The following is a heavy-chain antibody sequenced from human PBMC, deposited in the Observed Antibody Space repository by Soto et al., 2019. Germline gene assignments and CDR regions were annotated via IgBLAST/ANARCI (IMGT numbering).Heavy chain of an antibody. D-gene: IGHD2-8*01. CDR2: FDPEDGET. CDR1: GFTFTSYG. J-gene: IGHJ5*02. Sequence: ASVKVSCKASGFTFTSYGFHWVRQAPGKGLEWMGGFDPEDGETIYAEKFQGRVTMTEDTSTDTAYMELSSLRSEDTAVYYCATDWVYAPRWWFDPWGQGTLVTVSS. V-gene: IGHV1-24*01. CDR3: ATDWVYAPRWWFDP.